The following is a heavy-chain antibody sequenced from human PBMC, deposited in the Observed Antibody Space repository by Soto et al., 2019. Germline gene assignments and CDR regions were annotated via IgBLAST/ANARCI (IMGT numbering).Heavy chain of an antibody. D-gene: IGHD3-10*01. J-gene: IGHJ6*02. CDR3: ASLGSGSLDYYGMDV. Sequence: KTSETLSLTCTVSVGSISIYYWSWIRQPAGKGLEWIGRIYTSGSTNYNPSLKSRVTMSVDTSKNQFSLKLSSVTAADTAVYYCASLGSGSLDYYGMDVWGQGTTVTVSS. V-gene: IGHV4-4*07. CDR2: IYTSGST. CDR1: VGSISIYY.